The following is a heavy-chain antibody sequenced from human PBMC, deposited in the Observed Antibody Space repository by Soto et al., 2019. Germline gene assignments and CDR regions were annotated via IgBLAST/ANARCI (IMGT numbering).Heavy chain of an antibody. CDR3: ARNPLYYDILTGFDY. CDR2: INHSGST. J-gene: IGHJ4*02. Sequence: SETLSLTCAVYSGSLSGHFLSWIRQPPGKGLEWIGEINHSGSTNYNPSLKSRVTISVDTSKNQFSLKLHSVTAADTAVYYCARNPLYYDILTGFDYWGQGTLVTVSS. V-gene: IGHV4-34*01. D-gene: IGHD3-9*01. CDR1: SGSLSGHF.